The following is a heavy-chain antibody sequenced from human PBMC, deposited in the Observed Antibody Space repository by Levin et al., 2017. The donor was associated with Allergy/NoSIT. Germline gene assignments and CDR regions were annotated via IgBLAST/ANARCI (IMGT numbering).Heavy chain of an antibody. Sequence: GESLKISCAASGFTFSSYAMSWVRQAPGKGLEWVSAISGSGGSTYYADSVKGRFTISRDNSKNTLYLQMNSLRAEDTAVYYCASKGISGYSHWGQGTLVTVSS. CDR2: ISGSGGST. CDR1: GFTFSSYA. CDR3: ASKGISGYSH. D-gene: IGHD4-23*01. J-gene: IGHJ4*02. V-gene: IGHV3-23*01.